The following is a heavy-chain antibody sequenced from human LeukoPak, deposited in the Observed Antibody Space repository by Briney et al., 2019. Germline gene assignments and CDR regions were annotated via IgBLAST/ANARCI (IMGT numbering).Heavy chain of an antibody. Sequence: PGTSLRLSCAASGFTFSRHGLHWGRQAPGEGLDWVAIIWFDGSKKYYADSVKGRFTISRDNSKNTLYLQMNSLRAEDTAVYYCAGELSSNWYADSWGLGTLVTVSS. CDR3: AGELSSNWYADS. CDR2: IWFDGSKK. D-gene: IGHD6-13*01. CDR1: GFTFSRHG. J-gene: IGHJ5*01. V-gene: IGHV3-33*01.